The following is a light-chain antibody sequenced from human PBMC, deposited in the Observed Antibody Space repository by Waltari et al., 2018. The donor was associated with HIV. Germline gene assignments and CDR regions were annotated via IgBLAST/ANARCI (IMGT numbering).Light chain of an antibody. V-gene: IGLV3-25*03. CDR2: QNT. J-gene: IGLJ3*02. Sequence: SYELTQPPSVSVSPGQTARITCSGDALPKRYAYWYQQKPGQAPVLVIYQNTGRPSGIPERFSGSGSGTTVTLTISGVQAEDEADYYCQSADSSGTYLWVFGEGTKLTVL. CDR3: QSADSSGTYLWV. CDR1: ALPKRY.